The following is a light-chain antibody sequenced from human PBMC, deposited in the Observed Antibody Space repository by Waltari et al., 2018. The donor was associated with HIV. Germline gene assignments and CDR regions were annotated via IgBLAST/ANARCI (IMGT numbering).Light chain of an antibody. V-gene: IGKV1-27*01. Sequence: DIQMTQSPSPLSASVGDRVTMTCRARQDISTDIAWYQHQEGRVPKLLIYGASTLQSGVPSRFSGSGSGTVFTLTISSVKPEDVATYYYQKCNRVPYTFGQGTKLDIK. CDR3: QKCNRVPYT. CDR1: QDISTD. CDR2: GAS. J-gene: IGKJ2*01.